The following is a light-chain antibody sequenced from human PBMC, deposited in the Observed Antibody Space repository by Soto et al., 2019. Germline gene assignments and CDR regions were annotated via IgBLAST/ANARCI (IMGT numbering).Light chain of an antibody. Sequence: GLTQPGSVSGSPGQSITISCTGTSSDVGGYNYVSWYQQHPGKAPKLMIYDVSNRPSGVSNRFSGSKSGNTASLTISGLQAEDEADYYCSSYTSSSTLGYVFGTGTKVTVL. V-gene: IGLV2-14*01. CDR3: SSYTSSSTLGYV. CDR2: DVS. J-gene: IGLJ1*01. CDR1: SSDVGGYNY.